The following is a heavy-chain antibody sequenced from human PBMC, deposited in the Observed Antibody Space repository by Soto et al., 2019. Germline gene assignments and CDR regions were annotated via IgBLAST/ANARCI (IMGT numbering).Heavy chain of an antibody. CDR1: GGSITGAYY. CDR2: IHYRGST. Sequence: QVQLQESGPGLVKSSETLSLTCNVSGGSITGAYYWNWIRQHPGKGLEWIGSIHYRGSTYYKPSLKTRITITLDRSNNQFSLKLSSVTAADTAVYYWARVRDSFGLDVWCQGTTVTVSS. J-gene: IGHJ6*02. D-gene: IGHD2-15*01. CDR3: ARVRDSFGLDV. V-gene: IGHV4-31*03.